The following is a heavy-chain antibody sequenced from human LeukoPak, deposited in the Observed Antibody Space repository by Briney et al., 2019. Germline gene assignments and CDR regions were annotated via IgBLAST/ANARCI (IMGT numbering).Heavy chain of an antibody. Sequence: SETLSLTCTVSGDSISSYYWGWVRQPPGKGLEWIGKIFYGGSTYYNPSLTSRVTISVDTSKNQFSLNLSSVTAADTAVYSCARLGRRGYYFDYWGQGTLVTVSS. CDR3: ARLGRRGYYFDY. CDR2: IFYGGST. V-gene: IGHV4-39*01. J-gene: IGHJ4*02. CDR1: GDSISSYY. D-gene: IGHD3-16*01.